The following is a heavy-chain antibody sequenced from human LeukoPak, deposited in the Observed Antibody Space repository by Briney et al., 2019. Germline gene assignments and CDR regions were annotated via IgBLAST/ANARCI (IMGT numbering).Heavy chain of an antibody. V-gene: IGHV4-4*02. Sequence: PSGTLSLTCAVSGGSISRSNWWSWVRQPPGKGLEWIGEIYHSGSTNYNPSLKSRVTISVDTSKNQSSLKLSSVTAADTAVYYCARGGESGYDTWGQGSLVTVSS. CDR1: GGSISRSNW. J-gene: IGHJ5*02. D-gene: IGHD5-12*01. CDR3: ARGGESGYDT. CDR2: IYHSGST.